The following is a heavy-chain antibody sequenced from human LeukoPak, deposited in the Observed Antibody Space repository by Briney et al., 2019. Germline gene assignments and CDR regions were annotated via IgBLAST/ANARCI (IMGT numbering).Heavy chain of an antibody. V-gene: IGHV4-39*07. D-gene: IGHD6-13*01. CDR3: ARDQKGIAAAAS. J-gene: IGHJ6*04. Sequence: KASETLSLTCTVSGGSISSSSYYWGWIRQPPGKGLEWIGSIYYSGSTYYNPSLKSRVTMSVDTSKNQFSLKLTSVTAADTAVYYCARDQKGIAAAASWGKGTTVTVSS. CDR2: IYYSGST. CDR1: GGSISSSSYY.